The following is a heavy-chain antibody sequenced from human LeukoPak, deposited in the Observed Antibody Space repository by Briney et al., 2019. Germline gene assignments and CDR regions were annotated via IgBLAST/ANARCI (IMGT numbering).Heavy chain of an antibody. CDR2: IFYSGST. CDR3: ARYNSGWSYFDY. Sequence: PSETLSLTCTVSGDSISNYYWSWIRQPPGKGLDWIGYIFYSGSTNYNPSLKSRVTMSVDTSKSQFSLKLSSVTAADTAIYYCARYNSGWSYFDYWGQGTLATVSS. V-gene: IGHV4-59*01. CDR1: GDSISNYY. D-gene: IGHD6-19*01. J-gene: IGHJ4*02.